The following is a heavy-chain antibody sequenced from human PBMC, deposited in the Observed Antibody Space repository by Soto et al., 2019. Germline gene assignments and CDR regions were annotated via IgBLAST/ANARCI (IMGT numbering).Heavy chain of an antibody. D-gene: IGHD6-19*01. J-gene: IGHJ4*02. Sequence: GPSVKVSCKASGYTFTSYDINWVRQATGQGLEWMGWMNPNSGNTGYAQKFQGRVTMTRNTSISTAYMELSSLRSEDTAVYYCARATVYSSGWTRNYFDYWGQGTLVTVSS. V-gene: IGHV1-8*01. CDR2: MNPNSGNT. CDR1: GYTFTSYD. CDR3: ARATVYSSGWTRNYFDY.